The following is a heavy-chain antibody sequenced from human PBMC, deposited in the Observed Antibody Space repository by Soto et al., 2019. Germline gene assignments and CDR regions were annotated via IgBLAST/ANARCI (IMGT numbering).Heavy chain of an antibody. D-gene: IGHD6-19*01. Sequence: GGSLRLSCAASGFTFSSYGMYWVRQAPGKGLEWVAVIWYDGSNKYYADSVKGRFTISRDNSKNTLYLQMNSLRAEDTAVYYCARSEYSSGWQYYFDYWGQGTLVTVSS. CDR1: GFTFSSYG. CDR2: IWYDGSNK. V-gene: IGHV3-33*01. CDR3: ARSEYSSGWQYYFDY. J-gene: IGHJ4*02.